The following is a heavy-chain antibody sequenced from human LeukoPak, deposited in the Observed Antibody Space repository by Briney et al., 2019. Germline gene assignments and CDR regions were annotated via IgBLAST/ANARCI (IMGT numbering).Heavy chain of an antibody. CDR1: GGSISSSSYY. CDR3: ARYDYSSSWYISDY. CDR2: IYYSGST. D-gene: IGHD6-13*01. J-gene: IGHJ4*02. Sequence: SETLSLTCTVSGGSISSSSYYWGWIRQPPGKGLEWIGSIYYSGSTNYNPSLKSRVTISVDTSKNQFSLKLISVTAADTAVYYCARYDYSSSWYISDYWGQGTLVTVSS. V-gene: IGHV4-39*07.